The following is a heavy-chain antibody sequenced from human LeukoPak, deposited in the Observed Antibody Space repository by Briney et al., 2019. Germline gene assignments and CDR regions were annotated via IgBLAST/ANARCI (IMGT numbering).Heavy chain of an antibody. J-gene: IGHJ4*02. CDR1: GRTFSSYA. D-gene: IGHD3-16*02. Sequence: SVKVSRNAAGRTFSSYAISWVRQAPGQGLEWMGRIIPIFGTANYAQKFQGRVTITTDESTSTAYMELSSLRSEDTAVYYCARPRIARPSHYCFDYWGQGTLVTVSS. CDR3: ARPRIARPSHYCFDY. CDR2: IIPIFGTA. V-gene: IGHV1-69*05.